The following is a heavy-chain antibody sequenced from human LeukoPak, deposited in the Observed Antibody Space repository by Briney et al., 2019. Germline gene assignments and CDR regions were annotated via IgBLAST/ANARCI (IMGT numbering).Heavy chain of an antibody. CDR2: IYPSGSA. Sequence: KTGGSLRLSCAASGFTFSSYAMNWVRQSPGKGLEWLGEIYPSGSANYNPSLKSRVTMSIDKSKNQFSLNLSSVTAADTAVYYCARGRIVAAGHAFDYWGQGTLVTVSS. D-gene: IGHD1-26*01. CDR1: GFTFSSYAM. J-gene: IGHJ4*02. V-gene: IGHV4-4*02. CDR3: ARGRIVAAGHAFDY.